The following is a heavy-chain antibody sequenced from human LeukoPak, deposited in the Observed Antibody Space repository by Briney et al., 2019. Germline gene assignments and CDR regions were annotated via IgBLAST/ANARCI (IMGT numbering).Heavy chain of an antibody. Sequence: GGSLRLSCAASGFTFSSYAMSWVRQAPGEGLEWVSAISGSGGSTYYADSVKGRFPISRDNSKHTLYLQMNSLRAEDTAVYCCAKEPNGYSYGYPYYFDYWGQGTLVTVSS. V-gene: IGHV3-23*01. CDR2: ISGSGGST. D-gene: IGHD5-18*01. CDR3: AKEPNGYSYGYPYYFDY. J-gene: IGHJ4*02. CDR1: GFTFSSYA.